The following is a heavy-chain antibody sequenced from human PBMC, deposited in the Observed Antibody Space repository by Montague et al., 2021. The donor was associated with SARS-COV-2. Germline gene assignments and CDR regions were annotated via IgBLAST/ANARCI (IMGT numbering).Heavy chain of an antibody. CDR1: GFSHSTSGVG. D-gene: IGHD3-3*01. J-gene: IGHJ6*02. CDR3: AHRRIRVTIFGVVPNPYYYYGMDV. Sequence: PALVKPTQTLTLTCTFSGFSHSTSGVGVGWIRQPPGKALEWLALIYWNDDKRYSPSLKSRLTITKDTSKNQVVLTMTNMDPVDTATYYCAHRRIRVTIFGVVPNPYYYYGMDVGGQGTTVTVSS. CDR2: IYWNDDK. V-gene: IGHV2-5*01.